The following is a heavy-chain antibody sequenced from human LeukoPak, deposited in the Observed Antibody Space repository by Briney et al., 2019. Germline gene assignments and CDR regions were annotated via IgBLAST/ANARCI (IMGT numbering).Heavy chain of an antibody. V-gene: IGHV1-2*02. Sequence: ASVKVSCKASGYTFTDYYTHWVRQAPGQGFEWMGWINPNDGDTNYAQKFQGRVTMTRDTSISTAHMEVSRLRSDDTAVYYCARANFLYCSSSTCLFDYWGQGTLVTVSS. CDR3: ARANFLYCSSSTCLFDY. J-gene: IGHJ4*02. CDR1: GYTFTDYY. CDR2: INPNDGDT. D-gene: IGHD2-2*01.